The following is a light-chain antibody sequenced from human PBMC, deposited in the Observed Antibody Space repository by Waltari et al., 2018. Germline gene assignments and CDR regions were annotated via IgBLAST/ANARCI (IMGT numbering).Light chain of an antibody. V-gene: IGLV7-43*01. CDR2: STN. J-gene: IGLJ3*02. CDR1: TGAVTGDTL. CDR3: LLYYGSVWV. Sequence: QTVVTQEPSLPVSPGGTLTLTCASSTGAVTGDTLPSWFQQKPGHSPRPLIYSTNRKHSWTPARFLGSLLGGKAALSLSGVQPEDEADYYCLLYYGSVWVFGGGTKLTVL.